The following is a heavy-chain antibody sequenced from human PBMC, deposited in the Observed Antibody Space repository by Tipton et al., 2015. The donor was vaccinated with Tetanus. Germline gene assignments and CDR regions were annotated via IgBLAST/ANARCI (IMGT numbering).Heavy chain of an antibody. CDR3: ARGNRGSSWYF. CDR1: GYAFNSYD. J-gene: IGHJ4*02. V-gene: IGHV1-8*01. Sequence: QLVQSGPEVKKPGASVKVSCKAFGYAFNSYDLNWVRQATGQGLEWLGYMDPNSGHAAYAQKFQGRVTMTRNISITTAYMELKNVRSDDTAVYYCARGNRGSSWYFWGQGTLVSVSS. CDR2: MDPNSGHA. D-gene: IGHD6-13*01.